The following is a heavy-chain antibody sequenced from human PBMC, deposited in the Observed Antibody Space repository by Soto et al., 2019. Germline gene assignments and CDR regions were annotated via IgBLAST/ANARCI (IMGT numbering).Heavy chain of an antibody. CDR1: GDSVSSNSAA. D-gene: IGHD6-13*01. CDR2: TYYRSKWYN. V-gene: IGHV6-1*01. J-gene: IGHJ4*02. CDR3: AREPQPSRYSSSWYVGNFDY. Sequence: QVQLQQSGPGLVKPSQTLSLTCAISGDSVSSNSAAWNWIRQSPSRGLEWLGRTYYRSKWYNDYAVSVKSRITINPDTSKNQFSLQLNSVTPEDTAVYYCAREPQPSRYSSSWYVGNFDYWGQGTLVTVSS.